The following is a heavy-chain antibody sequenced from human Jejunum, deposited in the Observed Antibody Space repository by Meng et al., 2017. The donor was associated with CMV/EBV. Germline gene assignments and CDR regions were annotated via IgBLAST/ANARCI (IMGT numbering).Heavy chain of an antibody. CDR3: AKDRLGSTAVPSFFDY. J-gene: IGHJ4*02. CDR1: FPFNTYS. CDR2: ISGSGVNT. V-gene: IGHV3-23*01. D-gene: IGHD4-17*01. Sequence: FPFNTYSMNWVRQAPGKGLEWVSGISGSGVNTYYADSLKGRFTISRDNSKNTLYLQMNSLRGEDTAVYYCAKDRLGSTAVPSFFDYWGQGTLVTVSS.